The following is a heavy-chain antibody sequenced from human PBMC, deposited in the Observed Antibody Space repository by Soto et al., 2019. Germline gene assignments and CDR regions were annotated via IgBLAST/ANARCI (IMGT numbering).Heavy chain of an antibody. D-gene: IGHD2-15*01. J-gene: IGHJ4*02. CDR3: ASASGYCSGGTCFPFDY. CDR1: GGSISSGTYS. V-gene: IGHV4-30-2*01. Sequence: PSETLSLTCDVSGGSISSGTYSWNWIRQPPGKGLEWIGYIYHSGSFYYNPSLKSRVTISIDRSKNQFSLNLNSVTAADTAVYYCASASGYCSGGTCFPFDYWGRGXLVTVSS. CDR2: IYHSGSF.